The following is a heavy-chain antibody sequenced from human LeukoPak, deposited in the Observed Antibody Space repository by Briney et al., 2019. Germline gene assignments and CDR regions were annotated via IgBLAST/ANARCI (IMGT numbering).Heavy chain of an antibody. CDR3: ARDSSAWSKNY. V-gene: IGHV3-30*03. D-gene: IGHD6-19*01. Sequence: GGSLRLSCAASGFTFSSYGMHWVRQAPGKGLEWVAVISYDGSNKYYADSVKGRFTISRDNSKNTLYLQMNSLRAEDTAVYYCARDSSAWSKNYWGQGTLVTVSS. J-gene: IGHJ4*02. CDR1: GFTFSSYG. CDR2: ISYDGSNK.